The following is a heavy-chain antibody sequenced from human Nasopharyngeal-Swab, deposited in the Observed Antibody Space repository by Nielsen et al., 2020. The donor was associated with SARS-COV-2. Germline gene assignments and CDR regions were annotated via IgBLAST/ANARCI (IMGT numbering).Heavy chain of an antibody. CDR2: IKSKTDGGTT. D-gene: IGHD3-22*01. V-gene: IGHV3-15*01. CDR3: TTLTYSRADY. J-gene: IGHJ4*02. Sequence: GGSLRLCCEASGFTFSNAWMSWVGQAQGKGLEWVGRIKSKTDGGTTDFAAPVKGRFTISRDDSKNTLYLQMNSLKTEDTAVYYCTTLTYSRADYWGQGTLVTVSS. CDR1: GFTFSNAW.